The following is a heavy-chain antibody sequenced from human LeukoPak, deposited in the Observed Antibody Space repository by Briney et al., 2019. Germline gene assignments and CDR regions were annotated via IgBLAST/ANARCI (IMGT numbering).Heavy chain of an antibody. CDR1: GFTFSSYG. J-gene: IGHJ4*02. CDR2: IRYDGSNK. D-gene: IGHD6-19*01. Sequence: PGGSLRLSCAASGFTFSSYGMSWVRQAPGKGLEWVAFIRYDGSNKYYADSVKGRFTISRDDSKNTLYLQMNSLRAEDTAVYYCAKDSSGWYPPARLWGQGTLVTVSS. CDR3: AKDSSGWYPPARL. V-gene: IGHV3-30*02.